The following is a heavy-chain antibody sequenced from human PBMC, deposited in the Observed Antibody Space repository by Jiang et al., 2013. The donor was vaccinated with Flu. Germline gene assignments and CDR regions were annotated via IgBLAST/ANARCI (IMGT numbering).Heavy chain of an antibody. V-gene: IGHV1-8*01. D-gene: IGHD3-9*01. CDR1: GYTFTSYD. CDR2: MNPNSGNT. J-gene: IGHJ4*02. CDR3: ARGYYDILTGTLNYFDY. Sequence: GAEVKKPGASVKVSCKASGYTFTSYDINWVRQATGQGLEWMGWMNPNSGNTGYAQKFQGRVTMTRNTSISTAYMELSSLRSEDTAVYYCARGYYDILTGTLNYFDYWGQGTLVTVSS.